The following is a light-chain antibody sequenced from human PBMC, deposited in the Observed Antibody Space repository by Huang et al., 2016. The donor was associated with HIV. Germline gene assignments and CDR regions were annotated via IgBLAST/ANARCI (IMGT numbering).Light chain of an antibody. J-gene: IGKJ2*01. V-gene: IGKV3-20*01. Sequence: ENVLTQSPGTRSLSPGKRATFSWRASQNVSSRYLAWYQQKPGQAPRLLIYGASNRATGIPDRFSGSGSGTDFSLTISRLEPEDFAVYYCQQYGRSPMYTFGQGTNLEIK. CDR3: QQYGRSPMYT. CDR2: GAS. CDR1: QNVSSRY.